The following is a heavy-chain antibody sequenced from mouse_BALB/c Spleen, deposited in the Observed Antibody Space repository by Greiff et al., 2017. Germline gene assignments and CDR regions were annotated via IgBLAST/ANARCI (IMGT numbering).Heavy chain of an antibody. CDR2: INPGSGGT. D-gene: IGHD2-1*01. CDR1: GYAFTNYL. J-gene: IGHJ3*01. V-gene: IGHV1-54*01. CDR3: ARRSLYYGNYEGFAY. Sequence: QVQLKQSGAELVRPGTSVKVSCKASGYAFTNYLIEWVKQRPGQGLEWIGVINPGSGGTNYNEKFKGKATLTADKSSSTAYMQLSSLTSDDSAVYFCARRSLYYGNYEGFAYWGQGTLVTVSA.